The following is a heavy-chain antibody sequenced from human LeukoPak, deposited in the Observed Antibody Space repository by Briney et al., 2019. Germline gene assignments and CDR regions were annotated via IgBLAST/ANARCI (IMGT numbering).Heavy chain of an antibody. Sequence: PSETLSLTCSAYGGSFGGYFWSWIRQPPGEGLEWIGEVNHSGSTNYNPSLKSRVTISVDTSRTQFSLNLRSVTAADTAVYYCARGPPLAYYGTGGYYFFDYWGQGILVTASP. D-gene: IGHD3-22*01. CDR1: GGSFGGYF. V-gene: IGHV4-34*01. CDR3: ARGPPLAYYGTGGYYFFDY. J-gene: IGHJ4*02. CDR2: VNHSGST.